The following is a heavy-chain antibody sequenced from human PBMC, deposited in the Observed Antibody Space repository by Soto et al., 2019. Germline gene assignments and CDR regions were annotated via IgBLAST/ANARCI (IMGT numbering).Heavy chain of an antibody. CDR3: ARDPGQDEAMDY. CDR1: GFTFGSFG. J-gene: IGHJ4*02. V-gene: IGHV3-33*01. Sequence: VQVVESGGGVVQPGRSLRLSCAASGFTFGSFGMHWVRQAPGKGLEWVAVIWHDGKKKYYSESGEGRFPVSRDNSKNTMFLQMNSLRVDDTAIYYCARDPGQDEAMDYWGQGTLVTVSS. CDR2: IWHDGKKK.